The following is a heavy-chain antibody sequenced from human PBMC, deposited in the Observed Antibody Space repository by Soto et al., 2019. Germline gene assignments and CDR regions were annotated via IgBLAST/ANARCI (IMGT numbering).Heavy chain of an antibody. CDR1: GFSVSSYY. V-gene: IGHV3-66*01. CDR3: ARDRRDGDTI. J-gene: IGHJ4*02. CDR2: IDRGGDI. Sequence: EVQVVESGGGLVQPGGSLRLSCAASGFSVSSYYMSWFRQAPGKGLEWVSVIDRGGDIYYADSVQGRFTTSRDISRNSLDLQMNSLRVEDTAVYYCARDRRDGDTIWGQGAVVTVSS. D-gene: IGHD3-3*01.